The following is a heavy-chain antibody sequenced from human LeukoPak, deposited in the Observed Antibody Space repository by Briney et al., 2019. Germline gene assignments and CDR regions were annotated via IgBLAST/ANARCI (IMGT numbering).Heavy chain of an antibody. CDR1: GGSISSSSYY. D-gene: IGHD3-22*01. J-gene: IGHJ3*02. V-gene: IGHV4-39*01. CDR3: ARADHYYDSSGYFATHDAFDI. Sequence: PSETLSLTCTVSGGSISSSSYYWGWIRQPPGKGLEWIGSIYYSGSTYYNPSLKSRVTISVDTPKNQFSLKLSSVTAADTAVYYRARADHYYDSSGYFATHDAFDIWGQGTMVTVSS. CDR2: IYYSGST.